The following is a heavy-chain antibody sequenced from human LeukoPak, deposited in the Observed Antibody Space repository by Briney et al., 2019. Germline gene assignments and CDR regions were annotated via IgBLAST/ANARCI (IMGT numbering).Heavy chain of an antibody. CDR1: GGSISSSTYY. D-gene: IGHD3-16*01. Sequence: SETLSLTCTVSGGSISSSTYYWGWIRRPPGKGLEWNVSIYYRRSTYYNPSLKSRVTVSVDTSKNQFSLNLSSVTAADTAVYYCVRGSTLRHYQYWGQGTLVTVSS. CDR3: VRGSTLRHYQY. J-gene: IGHJ4*02. CDR2: IYYRRST. V-gene: IGHV4-39*01.